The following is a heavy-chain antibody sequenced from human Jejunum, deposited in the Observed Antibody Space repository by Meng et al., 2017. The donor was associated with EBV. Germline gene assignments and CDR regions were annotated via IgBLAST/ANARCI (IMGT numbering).Heavy chain of an antibody. CDR2: IFHAGNT. J-gene: IGHJ4*02. CDR3: ARGSHYTWDV. D-gene: IGHD3-16*01. CDR1: GASIISTDTW. Sequence: QWLLQEAGPGLVKPSGTLSLTCGVSGASIISTDTWWSWVRQPPGKGLEWIGEIFHAGNTNYNPSLKSQVTMSVDTSKNQFSLNLSSVTAADSAVYYCARGSHYTWDVWGQGTLVTASS. V-gene: IGHV4-4*02.